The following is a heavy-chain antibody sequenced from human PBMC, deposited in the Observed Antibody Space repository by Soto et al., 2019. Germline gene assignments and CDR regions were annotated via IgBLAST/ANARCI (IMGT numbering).Heavy chain of an antibody. CDR2: IFSNDEK. D-gene: IGHD2-15*01. J-gene: IGHJ5*02. V-gene: IGHV2-26*01. CDR1: GFSLSNGRRG. CDR3: ARPEAGGRSLTPAWWFDA. Sequence: QVTLKESGPVLVKPTETLTLTCTVSGFSLSNGRRGVSWIRQPPGKALEWLAHIFSNDEKRFNTSLQSRLSISKYPYKSQVVLIMTNMDPVDTATYYCARPEAGGRSLTPAWWFDAWGQGNLVTVSS.